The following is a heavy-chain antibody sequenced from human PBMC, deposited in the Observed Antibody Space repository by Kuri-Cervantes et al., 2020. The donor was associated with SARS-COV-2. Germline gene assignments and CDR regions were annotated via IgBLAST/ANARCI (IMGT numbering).Heavy chain of an antibody. V-gene: IGHV1-3*01. Sequence: ASVKVSCKASGYTFTSYAMHWVRQAPGQRLEWMGWINAGNGNTKYSQKFQGRVTITRDTSASTACMELSSLRSEDTAVYYCARDRGSYPYYFDYWGQGTLVTVSS. CDR2: INAGNGNT. CDR1: GYTFTSYA. J-gene: IGHJ4*02. D-gene: IGHD1-26*01. CDR3: ARDRGSYPYYFDY.